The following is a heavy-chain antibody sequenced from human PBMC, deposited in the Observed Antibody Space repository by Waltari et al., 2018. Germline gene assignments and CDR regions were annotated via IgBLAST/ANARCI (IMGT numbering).Heavy chain of an antibody. CDR3: AREVRSVVVITLVDYYGMDV. V-gene: IGHV1-46*01. D-gene: IGHD3-22*01. Sequence: QVQLVQSGAEVKKPGASVKVSCKASGYTITSYYMHWVRQAPGQGLEWMGIINPSGGSTSYAQKFQGRVTMTRDTSTSTVYMELSSLRSEDTAVYYCAREVRSVVVITLVDYYGMDVWGQGTTVTVSS. CDR2: INPSGGST. J-gene: IGHJ6*02. CDR1: GYTITSYY.